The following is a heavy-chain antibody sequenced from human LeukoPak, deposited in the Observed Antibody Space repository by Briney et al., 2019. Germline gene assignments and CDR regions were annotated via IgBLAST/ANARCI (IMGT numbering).Heavy chain of an antibody. J-gene: IGHJ4*02. Sequence: GGSLRLSCSGSGFSFSGYSMNWVRQAPGKGLVWVSSISSSSKYIYYEDSVKGRFTISRDNAKNSLYLQMNSLTAEDTAMYYCSRSPQGTGSPADYWGQGTLVTVSS. CDR2: ISSSSKYI. D-gene: IGHD1-1*01. CDR3: SRSPQGTGSPADY. CDR1: GFSFSGYS. V-gene: IGHV3-21*01.